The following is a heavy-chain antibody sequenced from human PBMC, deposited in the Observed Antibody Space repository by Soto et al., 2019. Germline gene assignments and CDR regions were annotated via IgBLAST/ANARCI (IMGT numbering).Heavy chain of an antibody. CDR2: INPNSGGT. CDR1: GYTFTGYY. V-gene: IGHV1-2*04. D-gene: IGHD2-2*01. CDR3: ARTARSQYQLLSHYYYGMDV. J-gene: IGHJ6*02. Sequence: GASVKVSCKASGYTFTGYYMHWVRQAPGQGLEWMGWINPNSGGTNYAQKFQGWVTMTRDTSISTAYMELSRLRSDDTAVYYCARTARSQYQLLSHYYYGMDVWGQGTTVTVSS.